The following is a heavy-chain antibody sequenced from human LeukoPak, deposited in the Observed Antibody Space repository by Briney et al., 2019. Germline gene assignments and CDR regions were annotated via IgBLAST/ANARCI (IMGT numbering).Heavy chain of an antibody. CDR3: ARVPIVVVPAAMDI. D-gene: IGHD2-2*01. CDR2: IYYSGST. Sequence: PSQTLSLTCTVSGGSISSGGYDWSWIRQHPGKGLEWIGYIYYSGSTYYNPSLKSRVTISVDTSKNQFSLKLSSVTAADTAVYYCARVPIVVVPAAMDIWGQGTMVTVSS. J-gene: IGHJ3*02. CDR1: GGSISSGGYD. V-gene: IGHV4-31*03.